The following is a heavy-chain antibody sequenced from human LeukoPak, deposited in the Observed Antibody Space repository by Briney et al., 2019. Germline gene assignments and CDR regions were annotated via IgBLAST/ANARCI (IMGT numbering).Heavy chain of an antibody. D-gene: IGHD3-22*01. J-gene: IGHJ3*02. CDR3: ARQRSTAYYDSSGLPYDAFDI. Sequence: GESLKISCKGSGYNFSTYWIGWVRQMPGKGLEWMGIIYPGDSDTRYSPSFQGQVTISADKSISTAYLQWSSLKASDTAMYYCARQRSTAYYDSSGLPYDAFDIWGQGTMVTVSS. CDR2: IYPGDSDT. V-gene: IGHV5-51*01. CDR1: GYNFSTYW.